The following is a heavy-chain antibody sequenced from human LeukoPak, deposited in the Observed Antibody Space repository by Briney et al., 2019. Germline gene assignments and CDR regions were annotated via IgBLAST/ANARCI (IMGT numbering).Heavy chain of an antibody. CDR1: GYTFTTYG. Sequence: ASVKVSCKASGYTFTTYGINWVRQAPGQGLEWMGWISPYNGHANYAQELQGRVTITTDTSTSTAYMELRSLRSDDTAVYYCARDTETYGSGNCYTGDPWGQGTLVTVSS. J-gene: IGHJ5*02. CDR3: ARDTETYGSGNCYTGDP. CDR2: ISPYNGHA. D-gene: IGHD3-10*01. V-gene: IGHV1-18*01.